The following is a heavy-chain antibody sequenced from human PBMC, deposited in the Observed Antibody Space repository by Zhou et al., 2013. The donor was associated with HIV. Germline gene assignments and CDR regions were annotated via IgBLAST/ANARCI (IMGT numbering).Heavy chain of an antibody. CDR1: GGTFSTYA. CDR2: IIPILGIA. Sequence: QVQLVQSGAEVKKPGSSVKVSCKASGGTFSTYAISWVRQAPGQGLEWMGRIIPILGIANYAQKFQGRVTITAHKSTSTAYMELSSLRSEDTAVYYCARGRVEPPGYYYYYMDVWGKGTTVTVSS. J-gene: IGHJ6*03. V-gene: IGHV1-69*04. CDR3: ARGRVEPPGYYYYYMDV.